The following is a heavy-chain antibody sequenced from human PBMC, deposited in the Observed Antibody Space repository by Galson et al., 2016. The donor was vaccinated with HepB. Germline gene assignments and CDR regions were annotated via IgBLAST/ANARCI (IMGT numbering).Heavy chain of an antibody. CDR1: GFTFSSYS. CDR2: ISSSSSYI. V-gene: IGHV3-21*04. CDR3: AKESGYSDRYPYYYGMDV. Sequence: SLRLSCAASGFTFSSYSMNWVRQAPGKGLEWVSSISSSSSYIYYADSVKGRFTISRDNAKNSLYLQMNSLRAEDTAVYYCAKESGYSDRYPYYYGMDVWGQGTTVTVSS. J-gene: IGHJ6*02. D-gene: IGHD2-21*02.